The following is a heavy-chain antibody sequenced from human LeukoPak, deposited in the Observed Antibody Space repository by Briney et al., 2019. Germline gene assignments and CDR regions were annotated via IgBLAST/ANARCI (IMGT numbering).Heavy chain of an antibody. CDR1: GSSISNYY. Sequence: SETLFLTCSVSGSSISNYYWSWIRQSPGKGLEWIGYIYSTGSTDYNPSLKSRVTISVETSKNQFSLRLSSVTAADTAVYFCARHEGLARPFDYWGQGTLVPVSS. V-gene: IGHV4-59*08. CDR2: IYSTGST. J-gene: IGHJ4*02. CDR3: ARHEGLARPFDY. D-gene: IGHD6-19*01.